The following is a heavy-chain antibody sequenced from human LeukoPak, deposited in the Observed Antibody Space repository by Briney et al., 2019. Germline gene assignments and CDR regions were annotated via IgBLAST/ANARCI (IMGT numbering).Heavy chain of an antibody. J-gene: IGHJ3*02. V-gene: IGHV4-34*01. CDR2: INHSGST. D-gene: IGHD3-22*01. CDR1: GGSFSGCY. Sequence: SETLSLTCAVYGGSFSGCYWSWIRQPPGKGLEWIGEINHSGSTNYNPSLKSRVTISVDTSKNQFSLKLSSVTAADTAVYYCAREYYYDPGGFDIWGQGTMVTVSS. CDR3: AREYYYDPGGFDI.